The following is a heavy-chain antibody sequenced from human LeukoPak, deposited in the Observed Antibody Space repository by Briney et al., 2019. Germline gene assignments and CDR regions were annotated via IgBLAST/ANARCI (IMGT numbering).Heavy chain of an antibody. Sequence: SETLSLTCTVSGGSISSYYWSWIRQPAGKGLEWIGRIYTSGSTNYNPSLKSRVTMSVDTSKNQFSLKLSSVTAADKAVYYCARDAYHTARLYYYYYMDVWGKGTTVTVSS. D-gene: IGHD5-18*01. CDR3: ARDAYHTARLYYYYYMDV. J-gene: IGHJ6*03. CDR1: GGSISSYY. V-gene: IGHV4-4*07. CDR2: IYTSGST.